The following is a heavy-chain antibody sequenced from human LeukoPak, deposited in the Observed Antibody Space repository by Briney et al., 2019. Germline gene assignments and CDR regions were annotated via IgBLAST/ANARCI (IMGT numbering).Heavy chain of an antibody. J-gene: IGHJ5*02. CDR2: INPNSGGT. V-gene: IGHV1-2*02. CDR3: ARDSHDWNYSAFDP. Sequence: SVKVSFTPSGYTFTLYYMHWVRQAPGQGLEWMGWINPNSGGTNYAQKFQGRVTMTRDTSISTDYMELSRLRSDDTALYYCARDSHDWNYSAFDPWGQGTLVTVSS. CDR1: GYTFTLYY. D-gene: IGHD1-7*01.